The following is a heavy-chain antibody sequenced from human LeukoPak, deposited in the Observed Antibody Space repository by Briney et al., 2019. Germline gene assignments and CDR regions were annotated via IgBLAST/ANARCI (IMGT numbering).Heavy chain of an antibody. V-gene: IGHV3-48*03. CDR3: ATDMTGAKDH. J-gene: IGHJ4*02. D-gene: IGHD1-26*01. CDR2: ISSSGSTI. Sequence: GGSLRLSCAASGFTFSSYEMNWVRQAPGKGLEWVSYISSSGSTIYYADSVKGRFTISRDNAKNSLYLQMNNLRAEDTAVYYCATDMTGAKDHWGQGTLVTVSS. CDR1: GFTFSSYE.